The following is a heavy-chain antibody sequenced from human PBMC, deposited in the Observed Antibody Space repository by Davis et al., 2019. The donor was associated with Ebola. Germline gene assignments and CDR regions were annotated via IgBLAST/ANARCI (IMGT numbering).Heavy chain of an antibody. CDR2: INHSGST. D-gene: IGHD3-3*01. CDR3: ASFPRSGSMDV. V-gene: IGHV4-34*01. J-gene: IGHJ6*03. Sequence: PSETLSLTCAVYGGSFSGYYWSWIRQPPGKGLEWIGEINHSGSTNYNPSLKSRVTISVDTSKNQFSLKLSSVTAADTAVYYCASFPRSGSMDVWGKGTTVTVSS. CDR1: GGSFSGYY.